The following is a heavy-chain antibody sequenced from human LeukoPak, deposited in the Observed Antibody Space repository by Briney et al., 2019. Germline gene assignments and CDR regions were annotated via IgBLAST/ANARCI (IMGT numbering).Heavy chain of an antibody. J-gene: IGHJ5*02. D-gene: IGHD2-15*01. Sequence: QPGRSLRLSCAASGFTFSSYAMHWVRQAPGKGLEWVAVISYDGSNKYYADSVKGRLTISRDNSKNTLYLQMNSLRAEDTAVYYCARASGGSCYFNWFDPWGQGTLVTVSS. CDR1: GFTFSSYA. CDR3: ARASGGSCYFNWFDP. CDR2: ISYDGSNK. V-gene: IGHV3-30*04.